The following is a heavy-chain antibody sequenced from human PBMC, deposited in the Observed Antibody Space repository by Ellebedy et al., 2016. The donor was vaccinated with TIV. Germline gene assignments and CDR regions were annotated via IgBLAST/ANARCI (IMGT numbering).Heavy chain of an antibody. Sequence: GESLKISCAASGLTFSDYYMDWVRQAPGRGPEWVGFILADGNNTYYADSVRGRLTFSRDNSKNILYLQMNSLRPEDTAVYYCARDFGSGFDLGTPLDYWGQGTLATVSS. V-gene: IGHV3-30*03. CDR1: GLTFSDYY. J-gene: IGHJ4*02. CDR3: ARDFGSGFDLGTPLDY. D-gene: IGHD5-12*01. CDR2: ILADGNNT.